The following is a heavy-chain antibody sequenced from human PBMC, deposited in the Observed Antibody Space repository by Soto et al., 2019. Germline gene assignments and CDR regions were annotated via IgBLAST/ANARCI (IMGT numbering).Heavy chain of an antibody. CDR2: IKLDGSEK. CDR3: ARFCYSDGGRFDY. J-gene: IGHJ4*01. Sequence: GGSLRLSCSASGFTFSSYSMSWVRQAPGKGLECVSNIKLDGSEKYYVDSVKGRFTLSRDNAKNSLQLQMNSLRAEDTAFYFCARFCYSDGGRFDYWGQGTLVTVSS. D-gene: IGHD3-16*01. CDR1: GFTFSSYS. V-gene: IGHV3-7*01.